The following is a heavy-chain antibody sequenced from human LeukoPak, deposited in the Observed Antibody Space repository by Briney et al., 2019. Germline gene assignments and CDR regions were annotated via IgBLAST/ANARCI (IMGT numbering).Heavy chain of an antibody. V-gene: IGHV3-11*01. D-gene: IGHD3-9*01. Sequence: GGSLRLSCAASGFTFSDYYMSWIRQAPGKGLEWVSYISSSGSTIYYADSVKGRFTISRDNAKNSLYLQMNSLRAEDTAVYYCARDSPYYDILTGYYGYWGQGTLVTVSS. CDR3: ARDSPYYDILTGYYGY. CDR2: ISSSGSTI. J-gene: IGHJ4*02. CDR1: GFTFSDYY.